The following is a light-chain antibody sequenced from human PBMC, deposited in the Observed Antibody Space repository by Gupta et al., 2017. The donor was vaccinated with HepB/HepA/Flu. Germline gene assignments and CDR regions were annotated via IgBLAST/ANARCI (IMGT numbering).Light chain of an antibody. CDR2: DVT. CDR1: SSDIGSYQL. V-gene: IGLV2-23*02. CDR3: CSFTEPTLSFV. J-gene: IGLJ7*01. Sequence: QSALTQPASVSGSPGQSITISCTGTSSDIGSYQLVSWFQQHPGKAPKLIIYDVTERPSGVSNRFSGSKSDNTASLTISGLQAEDEADYYCCSFTEPTLSFVFGEGTHLTVL.